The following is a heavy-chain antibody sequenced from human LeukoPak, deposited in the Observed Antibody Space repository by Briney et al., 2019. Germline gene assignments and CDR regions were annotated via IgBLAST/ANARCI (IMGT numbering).Heavy chain of an antibody. CDR1: GFTFSSYN. J-gene: IGHJ3*02. V-gene: IGHV3-21*01. D-gene: IGHD5-24*01. CDR2: ISSSSSYI. CDR3: ATSKLPHLI. Sequence: GGSLRLSCAASGFTFSSYNMNWVRQAPGKGLEWVSSISSSSSYIYYADSVKGRFTISRDNAKNSLYLQMNSLRAEDTAMYYCATSKLPHLIWGQGTMLTVSS.